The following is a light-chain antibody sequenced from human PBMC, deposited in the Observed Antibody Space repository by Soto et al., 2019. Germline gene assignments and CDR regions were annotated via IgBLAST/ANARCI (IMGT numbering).Light chain of an antibody. V-gene: IGKV3D-15*03. CDR1: QSVGSD. J-gene: IGKJ4*01. CDR3: QQYNSWPLT. Sequence: EIVMTQSPATLSVSPGERATLSCRASQSVGSDLAWYQQKPGQAPRLVIYDIFNRATGVPTRISGSGSGTEFTLTISILQSEDFAVYYCQQYNSWPLTFGGGTKVEIK. CDR2: DIF.